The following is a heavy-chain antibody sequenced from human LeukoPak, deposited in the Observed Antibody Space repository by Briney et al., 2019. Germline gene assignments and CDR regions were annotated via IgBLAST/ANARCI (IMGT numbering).Heavy chain of an antibody. CDR1: GFTFNNYG. D-gene: IGHD1-1*01. J-gene: IGHJ4*02. CDR3: AKHTAGTKALDY. V-gene: IGHV3-23*01. CDR2: ISGSGSST. Sequence: GGSLRLSCAASGFTFNNYGMSWVRQAPGKGLEWFSSISGSGSSTFNADSVKGRFTISRDNSKNTLYLQMNSLRAEDTAVYYCAKHTAGTKALDYWGQGTLVTVSS.